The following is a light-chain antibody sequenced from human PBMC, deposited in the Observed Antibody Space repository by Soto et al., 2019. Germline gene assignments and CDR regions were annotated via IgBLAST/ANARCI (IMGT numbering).Light chain of an antibody. Sequence: EIVMTQSPATLSVCPGDRATLXCRASQSFHIYLLWYQQKPGKTPRLLIYCASTRPTGSPARFSGSGSGTAFTPTIISRQSEDSAVYYGQQYNDWPLTFGGGTKVDIK. V-gene: IGKV3D-15*01. CDR1: QSFHIY. CDR3: QQYNDWPLT. J-gene: IGKJ4*01. CDR2: CAS.